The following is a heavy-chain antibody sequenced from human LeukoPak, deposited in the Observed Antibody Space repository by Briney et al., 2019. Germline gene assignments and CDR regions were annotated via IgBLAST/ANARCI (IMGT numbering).Heavy chain of an antibody. CDR2: INPNSCGT. J-gene: IGHJ4*02. Sequence: ASVSLSCTASGYTFTGYYMHWVRQAPGQGLEWMVWINPNSCGTYYAQKFQGRVTMTSDTSISTAYMELSRLRSDNTAVYYCAGSLGYCTSNVCYLKYWGQGTLVTVSS. V-gene: IGHV1-2*02. CDR1: GYTFTGYY. CDR3: AGSLGYCTSNVCYLKY. D-gene: IGHD2-8*01.